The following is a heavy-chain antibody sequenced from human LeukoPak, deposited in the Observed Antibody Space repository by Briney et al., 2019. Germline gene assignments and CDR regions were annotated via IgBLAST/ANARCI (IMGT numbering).Heavy chain of an antibody. D-gene: IGHD3-9*01. Sequence: PGGSLRLSCAASGFTFSSYWMSWVRQAPGKGLEWVANIKQDGSERYYVDSVKGRFTISRDNAKNSLYLQMNSLRAEDTAVYYCAREKRTVLRYFDWLSGWFDPWGQGTLVTVSS. CDR3: AREKRTVLRYFDWLSGWFDP. V-gene: IGHV3-7*01. CDR1: GFTFSSYW. J-gene: IGHJ5*02. CDR2: IKQDGSER.